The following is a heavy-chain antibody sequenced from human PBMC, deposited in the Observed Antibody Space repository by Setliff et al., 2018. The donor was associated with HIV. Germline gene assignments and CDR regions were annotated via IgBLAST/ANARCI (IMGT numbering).Heavy chain of an antibody. CDR2: IIPIFGTA. Sequence: EASVKVSCKASGGTFSSYAISWVRQAPGQGLEWMGGIIPIFGTANYAQKFQGRVTITTDESTSTAYMELSSLRSEDTAVYYCARVSDSGWYFDYWGQGTLVTVSS. CDR1: GGTFSSYA. D-gene: IGHD6-19*01. V-gene: IGHV1-69*05. CDR3: ARVSDSGWYFDY. J-gene: IGHJ4*02.